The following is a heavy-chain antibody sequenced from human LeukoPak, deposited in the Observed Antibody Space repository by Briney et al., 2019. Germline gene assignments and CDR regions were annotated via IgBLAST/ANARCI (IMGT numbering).Heavy chain of an antibody. D-gene: IGHD2-8*02. Sequence: LRETLSLTCTVSGDSISSSSYYWGWIRQPPGKGLEWIGSIYYSGSTYYNPSLKSRVTTSVDTSKNQFSLKLSSVTAADTAVYYCARHGGVGVIPDFDYWGPGTLVTVSS. V-gene: IGHV4-39*01. CDR1: GDSISSSSYY. J-gene: IGHJ4*02. CDR3: ARHGGVGVIPDFDY. CDR2: IYYSGST.